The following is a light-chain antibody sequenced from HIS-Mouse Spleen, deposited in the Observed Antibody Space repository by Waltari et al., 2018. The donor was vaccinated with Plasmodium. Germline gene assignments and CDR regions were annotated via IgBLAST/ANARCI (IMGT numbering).Light chain of an antibody. CDR2: AAS. J-gene: IGKJ1*01. V-gene: IGKV1-39*01. CDR1: QSISSY. Sequence: DIQMTQSPSSLSASVGARVTITCRASQSISSYLNLYQQKPGKAPKLLIYAASSLQSGVPSRFSGSGSGTDFTLTISSLQPEYFATYYCQQSYSTWTFGQGTKVEIK. CDR3: QQSYSTWT.